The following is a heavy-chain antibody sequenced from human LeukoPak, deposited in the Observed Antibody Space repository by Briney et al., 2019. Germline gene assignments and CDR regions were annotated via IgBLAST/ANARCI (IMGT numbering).Heavy chain of an antibody. V-gene: IGHV5-51*01. J-gene: IGHJ6*03. CDR3: ARLPDSGSYFRGVEYYMDV. Sequence: GESLKISCKGSGYSFSSYWIAWVRQMPGKGLEWMGIIFPGDSDTRYSPSFQGQVTISADKSISTAYLQWSSLKASDAAMYYCARLPDSGSYFRGVEYYMDVWDKGTTVTVSS. CDR2: IFPGDSDT. CDR1: GYSFSSYW. D-gene: IGHD1-26*01.